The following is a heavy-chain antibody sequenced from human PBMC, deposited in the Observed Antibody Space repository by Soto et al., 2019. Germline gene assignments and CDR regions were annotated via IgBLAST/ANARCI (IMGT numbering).Heavy chain of an antibody. V-gene: IGHV4-31*03. J-gene: IGHJ5*02. D-gene: IGHD2-15*01. Sequence: SETLSLTCTVSGGPIRRRGYYWSWIRHRPGEGLEWIGFFYYSGITDYNPSLRSRVTISADTSRNRVFLNMYSVTAADTAVYYCASSGGPEGDWFDPWGQGTLVTVSS. CDR2: FYYSGIT. CDR1: GGPIRRRGYY. CDR3: ASSGGPEGDWFDP.